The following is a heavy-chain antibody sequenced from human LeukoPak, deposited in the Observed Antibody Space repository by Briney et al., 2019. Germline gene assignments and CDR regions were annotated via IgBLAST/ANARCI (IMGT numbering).Heavy chain of an antibody. Sequence: ASVKVSCKASGYTFTGYYMHWVRQAPGQGLEWMGRINSNSGGTNYAQKFQGRVTMTRDTSISTAYMELSRLRSDDTAVYYCAVGSYGYSRNLYYFDYWGQGTLVTVSS. V-gene: IGHV1-2*06. D-gene: IGHD5-18*01. CDR2: INSNSGGT. CDR1: GYTFTGYY. J-gene: IGHJ4*02. CDR3: AVGSYGYSRNLYYFDY.